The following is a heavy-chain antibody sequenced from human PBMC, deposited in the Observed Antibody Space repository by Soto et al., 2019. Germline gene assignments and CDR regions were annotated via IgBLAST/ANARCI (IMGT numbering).Heavy chain of an antibody. Sequence: NPSETLSLTCTVSGGSISSYYWSWIRQPPGKGLEWIAYIYYSGSTNYNPSLKSRVTISVDTSKNQFSLKLKSVTAADTAVYYCARARYESSGYYYFDYWGQGTLVTVSS. CDR1: GGSISSYY. CDR3: ARARYESSGYYYFDY. D-gene: IGHD3-22*01. J-gene: IGHJ4*02. V-gene: IGHV4-59*01. CDR2: IYYSGST.